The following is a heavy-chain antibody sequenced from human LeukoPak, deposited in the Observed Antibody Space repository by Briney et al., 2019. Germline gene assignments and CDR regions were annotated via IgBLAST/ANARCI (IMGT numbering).Heavy chain of an antibody. CDR3: ARGGITAAYGLDV. D-gene: IGHD6-13*01. V-gene: IGHV6-1*01. J-gene: IGHJ6*02. CDR2: TYLRSKWYN. Sequence: SQTLSLTCAISGDSVSSNSAAWNWIRPSPSRGLEWLGRTYLRSKWYNDYAVSVKSRITINPDTSKNQFSLQLNSVIPEDTAVYYCARGGITAAYGLDVWGQGTTVTVSS. CDR1: GDSVSSNSAA.